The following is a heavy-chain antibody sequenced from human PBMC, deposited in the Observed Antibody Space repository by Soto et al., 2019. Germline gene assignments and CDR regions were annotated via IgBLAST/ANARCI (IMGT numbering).Heavy chain of an antibody. Sequence: GGSLRLSCAACGFTFSSYAMHWVRQAPGKXLEWVAVISYDGSNKYYADSVKGRFTISRDNSKNTLYLQMNSLRAEDTAVYYCAREDRITIFGVVRYYYYGMDVWGQGTTVTVSS. J-gene: IGHJ6*02. V-gene: IGHV3-30-3*01. D-gene: IGHD3-3*01. CDR2: ISYDGSNK. CDR3: AREDRITIFGVVRYYYYGMDV. CDR1: GFTFSSYA.